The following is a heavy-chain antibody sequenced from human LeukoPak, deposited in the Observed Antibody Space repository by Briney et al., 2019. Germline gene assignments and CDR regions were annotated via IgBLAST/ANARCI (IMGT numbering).Heavy chain of an antibody. CDR2: ISYDGSNK. D-gene: IGHD1-26*01. Sequence: GGSLRLSCAASGFTFSSYVMHWVRQAPGKGLEWVAFISYDGSNKYYADSVKGRCTISRDNSKNTVYLQINSLRAEDTAVYYCARAYNSGSYYDYFDYWGQGTLVTVSS. CDR3: ARAYNSGSYYDYFDY. V-gene: IGHV3-30*03. CDR1: GFTFSSYV. J-gene: IGHJ4*02.